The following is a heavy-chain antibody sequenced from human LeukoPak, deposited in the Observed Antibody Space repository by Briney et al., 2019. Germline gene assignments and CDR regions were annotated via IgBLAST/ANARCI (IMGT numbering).Heavy chain of an antibody. CDR1: GYTLTELS. Sequence: GASVKVSCKVSGYTLTELSMHWVRQAPGKGLEWMGGFDPEDGETIYAQKFQGRVTMTEDTSTDTAYMELSSLRSEDTPVYYCATWTSSYGGSDYWGQGTLVTVSS. V-gene: IGHV1-24*01. CDR3: ATWTSSYGGSDY. J-gene: IGHJ4*02. CDR2: FDPEDGET. D-gene: IGHD3-16*01.